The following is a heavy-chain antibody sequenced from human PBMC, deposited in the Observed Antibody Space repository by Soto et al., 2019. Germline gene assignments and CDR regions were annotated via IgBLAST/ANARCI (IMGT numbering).Heavy chain of an antibody. D-gene: IGHD5-18*01. Sequence: GGSLRLSCAASGFTFSSYAMSWVRQAPGKGLEWVSAVSGSGGSTYYADSVKGRFTISRDNSKNTLYLQMNSLRAEDTAVYYCAKDTRGYSYGYYFDYWGQGTLVTVSS. CDR1: GFTFSSYA. CDR3: AKDTRGYSYGYYFDY. J-gene: IGHJ4*02. CDR2: VSGSGGST. V-gene: IGHV3-23*01.